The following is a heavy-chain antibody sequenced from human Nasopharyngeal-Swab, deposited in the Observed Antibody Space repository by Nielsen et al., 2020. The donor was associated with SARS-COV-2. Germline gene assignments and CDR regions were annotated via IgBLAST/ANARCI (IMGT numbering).Heavy chain of an antibody. D-gene: IGHD3-9*01. CDR3: ARCSSYYDILTGYSGRHDAFDI. CDR2: IYYSGST. Sequence: GSLRLSCTVSGGSISSSSYYWGWIRQPPGQGLEWIGSIYYSGSTYYNPSLKSRVTISVDTSKNQFSLKLSSVTAADTAVYYCARCSSYYDILTGYSGRHDAFDIWGQGTMVTVSS. CDR1: GGSISSSSYY. V-gene: IGHV4-39*01. J-gene: IGHJ3*02.